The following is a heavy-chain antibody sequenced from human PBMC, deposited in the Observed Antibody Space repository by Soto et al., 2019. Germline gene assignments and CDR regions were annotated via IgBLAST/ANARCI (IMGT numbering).Heavy chain of an antibody. Sequence: SETLSLTCTVSGDSIRSSSYWGWIHQPPGKGLEWIGSIYSTGNTYYNPSLNSQVTTSVDTSKNQFSLNVISVTAADTAVYYCRRSSRYSTDVWGQGTTVT. CDR2: IYSTGNT. CDR1: GDSIRSSSY. V-gene: IGHV4-39*01. J-gene: IGHJ6*02. D-gene: IGHD6-13*01. CDR3: RRSSRYSTDV.